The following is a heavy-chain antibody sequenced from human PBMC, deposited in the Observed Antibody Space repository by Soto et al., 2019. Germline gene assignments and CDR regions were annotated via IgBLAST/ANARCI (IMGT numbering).Heavy chain of an antibody. CDR1: GGTFSSYA. V-gene: IGHV1-69*13. CDR3: ARVLFTSMVILSLFDS. J-gene: IGHJ5*01. Sequence: GASVKVSCKASGGTFSSYAISWVRQAPGQGLEWMGGIIPIFGTANYAQKFQGRVTITADESTSTAYMELSSLRSEDTAVYYCARVLFTSMVILSLFDSCGQGTLVPVSS. CDR2: IIPIFGTA. D-gene: IGHD5-18*01.